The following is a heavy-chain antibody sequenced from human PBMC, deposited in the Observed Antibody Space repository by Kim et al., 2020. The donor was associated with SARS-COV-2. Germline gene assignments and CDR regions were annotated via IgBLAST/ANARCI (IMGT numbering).Heavy chain of an antibody. CDR3: ARDPSPHCSSTSCYENWFDP. D-gene: IGHD2-2*01. Sequence: ASVKVSCKASGYTFTSYAMHWVRQAPGQRLEWMGWINAGNGNTKYSQKFQGRVTITRDTSASTAYMELSSLRSEDTAVYYCARDPSPHCSSTSCYENWFDPWGQGTLVTVSS. CDR2: INAGNGNT. J-gene: IGHJ5*02. CDR1: GYTFTSYA. V-gene: IGHV1-3*01.